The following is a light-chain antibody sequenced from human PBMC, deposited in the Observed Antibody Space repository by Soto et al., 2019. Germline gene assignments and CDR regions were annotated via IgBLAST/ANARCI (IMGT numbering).Light chain of an antibody. Sequence: DIQMTQSPSTLAASLGDKFTITCRASQSISSWLAWYQQKPGKAPKLLIHKASSLESGVPSRFSGSGSGTEFTLTISSLQPDDFATYYCQHYNSYSEAFGQGTKVDI. CDR3: QHYNSYSEA. J-gene: IGKJ1*01. V-gene: IGKV1-5*03. CDR2: KAS. CDR1: QSISSW.